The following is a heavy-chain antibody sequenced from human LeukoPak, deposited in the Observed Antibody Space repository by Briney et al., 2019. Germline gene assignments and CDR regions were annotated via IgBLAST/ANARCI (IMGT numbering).Heavy chain of an antibody. CDR2: IYHSGST. V-gene: IGHV4-38-2*01. J-gene: IGHJ5*02. CDR1: GYSISSGYY. CDR3: ARHRILYSRSYYGWFDP. D-gene: IGHD1-26*01. Sequence: SETLSLTCAVSGYSISSGYYWGWIRQPPGKGLEWICSIYHSGSTYYNPSLKSRVTISVDTSKNQFSLKLSSVTAADTAVYYCARHRILYSRSYYGWFDPWGQGTLVTVSS.